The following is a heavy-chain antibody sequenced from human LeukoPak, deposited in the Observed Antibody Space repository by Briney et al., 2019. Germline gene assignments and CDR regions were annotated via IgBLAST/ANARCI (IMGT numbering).Heavy chain of an antibody. CDR2: INHSGST. V-gene: IGHV4-38-2*01. CDR3: ARVDDILTGDAFDI. CDR1: GYSISSGYY. D-gene: IGHD3-9*01. Sequence: SETLSLTCAVSGYSISSGYYWGWIRQPPGKGLEWIGEINHSGSTNYNPSLKSRVTISVDTSKNQFSLKLSSVTAADTAVYYCARVDDILTGDAFDIWGQGTMVTVSS. J-gene: IGHJ3*02.